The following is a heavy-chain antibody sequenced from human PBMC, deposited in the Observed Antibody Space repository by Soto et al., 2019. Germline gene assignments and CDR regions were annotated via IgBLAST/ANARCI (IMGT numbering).Heavy chain of an antibody. J-gene: IGHJ3*02. CDR1: GFIFSSYA. CDR3: AKRFAYSSGLDGFDI. CDR2: ISVSGGTT. V-gene: IGHV3-23*01. D-gene: IGHD6-19*01. Sequence: GGSLRLSCAASGFIFSSYAMTWVRQAPGKGLEWVSGISVSGGTTYYADSVKGRFTISRDNSKNTLYLQMNSLRAEDSAVYYCAKRFAYSSGLDGFDIWGQGTMVTVSS.